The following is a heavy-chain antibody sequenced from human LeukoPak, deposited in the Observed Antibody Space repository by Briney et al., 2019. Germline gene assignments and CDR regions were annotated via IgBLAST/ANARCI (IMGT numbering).Heavy chain of an antibody. CDR2: INHSGST. V-gene: IGHV4-34*01. D-gene: IGHD1-26*01. CDR3: ARGRSGSYFDY. Sequence: SETLSLTCAVSGDSINSFYWSWIRQPPGKGLEWIGEINHSGSTNYNPSLKSRVTISVDTSKNQFSLKLSSVTAADTAVYYCARGRSGSYFDYWGQGTLVTVSS. J-gene: IGHJ4*02. CDR1: GDSINSFY.